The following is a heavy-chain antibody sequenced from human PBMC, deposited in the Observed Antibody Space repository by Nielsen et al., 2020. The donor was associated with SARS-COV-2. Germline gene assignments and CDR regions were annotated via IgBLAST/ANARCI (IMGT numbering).Heavy chain of an antibody. J-gene: IGHJ4*02. D-gene: IGHD5-12*01. V-gene: IGHV4-39*01. CDR3: ARLWHSGSVKFEY. CDR2: IYYSGST. CDR1: GGSISSSSYY. Sequence: SETLSLTCTVSGGSISSSSYYWGWIRQPPGKGLEWIGSIYYSGSTYYNPSLKSRVTISVDTSKNQFSLKLSSVTAADTAVYYCARLWHSGSVKFEYWGQGTLVTVSS.